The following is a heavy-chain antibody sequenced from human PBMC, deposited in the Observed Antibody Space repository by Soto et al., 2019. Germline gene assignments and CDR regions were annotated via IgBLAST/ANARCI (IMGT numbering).Heavy chain of an antibody. CDR1: GASITSGNYY. Sequence: SETLSLTCTVSGASITSGNYYWGWIRQPPGKGLQWIGSSSYSGSTYYNPSLKSRVTISVDTSKNQFSLKLSSVTAADTAVYYCARRGSSSCYGYWGQGTLVTFSS. CDR2: SSYSGST. V-gene: IGHV4-39*01. J-gene: IGHJ4*02. CDR3: ARRGSSSCYGY. D-gene: IGHD6-13*01.